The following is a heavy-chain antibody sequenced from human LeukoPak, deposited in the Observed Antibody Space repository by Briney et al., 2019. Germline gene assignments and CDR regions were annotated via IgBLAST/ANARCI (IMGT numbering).Heavy chain of an antibody. CDR2: IIPIFGTA. D-gene: IGHD3-16*01. V-gene: IGHV1-69*05. CDR1: GYTFTSYA. CDR3: ARGRRFGAFDI. Sequence: SVKVSCKASGYTFTSYAISWVRQAPGQGLEWMGGIIPIFGTANYAQKFQGRVTITTDESTSTAYMELSSLRSEDTAVYYCARGRRFGAFDIWGQGTMVTVSS. J-gene: IGHJ3*02.